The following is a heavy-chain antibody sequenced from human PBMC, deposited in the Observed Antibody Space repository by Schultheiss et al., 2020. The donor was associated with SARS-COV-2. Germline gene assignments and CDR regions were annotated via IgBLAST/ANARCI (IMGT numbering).Heavy chain of an antibody. J-gene: IGHJ6*02. CDR3: ARSGDSSSWTIYGMDV. V-gene: IGHV4-59*01. Sequence: SQTLSLTCTVSGGSISSYYWSWIRQPPGKGLEWIGYIYYSGSTNYNPSLKSRVTISVDTSKNQFSLKLSSVTAADTAVYYCARSGDSSSWTIYGMDVWGQGTTVTVSS. D-gene: IGHD6-13*01. CDR2: IYYSGST. CDR1: GGSISSYY.